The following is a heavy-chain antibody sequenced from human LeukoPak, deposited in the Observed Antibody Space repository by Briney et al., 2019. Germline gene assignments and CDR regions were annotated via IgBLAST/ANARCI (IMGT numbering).Heavy chain of an antibody. CDR2: ISSLSNYI. CDR1: GFTFSSYE. J-gene: IGHJ4*02. Sequence: PGGSLRLSCAASGFTFSSYEMNWVRQAPGKGLEWVSYISSLSNYIYYEDSVKGRFTISRDYAKNSLYLQMNSLRAEDTAVYYCARDWGNWDFDYWGQGTLVIVSS. D-gene: IGHD1-1*01. CDR3: ARDWGNWDFDY. V-gene: IGHV3-21*05.